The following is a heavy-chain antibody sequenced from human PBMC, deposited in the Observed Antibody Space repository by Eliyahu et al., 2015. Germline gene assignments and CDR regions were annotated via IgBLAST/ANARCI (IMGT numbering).Heavy chain of an antibody. CDR1: GGSFSGYY. Sequence: QVQLQQWGAGLLKPSETLSLTCAVYGGSFSGYYWSWIRQPPGKGLEGVGGINHSGSTNYNPSLKSRVTISVDTSKNQFSLKLSSVTAADTAVYYCARAVGKYYDILTGYRYFDYWGQGTLVTVSS. J-gene: IGHJ4*02. V-gene: IGHV4-34*01. CDR2: INHSGST. D-gene: IGHD3-9*01. CDR3: ARAVGKYYDILTGYRYFDY.